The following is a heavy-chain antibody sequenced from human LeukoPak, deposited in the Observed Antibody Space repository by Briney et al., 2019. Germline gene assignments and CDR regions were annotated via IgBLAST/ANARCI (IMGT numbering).Heavy chain of an antibody. V-gene: IGHV4-59*01. Sequence: PSETLSLTCTVSGGSINSYYWSWIRQPPGKGLEWIGYIYYSGNTKYNPSLKSRVTISVDTSKNQFSLNLNSVTTADTAVYFCAGGPGRADGTMVHWFDPWGQGTLVTVSS. CDR3: AGGPGRADGTMVHWFDP. D-gene: IGHD6-13*01. CDR1: GGSINSYY. CDR2: IYYSGNT. J-gene: IGHJ5*02.